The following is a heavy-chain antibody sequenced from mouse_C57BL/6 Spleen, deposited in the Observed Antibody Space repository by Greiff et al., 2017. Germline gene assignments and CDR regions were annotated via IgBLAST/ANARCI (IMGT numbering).Heavy chain of an antibody. CDR2: INPNNGGT. CDR1: GYTFTDYY. D-gene: IGHD1-1*01. V-gene: IGHV1-26*01. Sequence: EVQLKESGPELVKPGASVKISCKASGYTFTDYYMNWVKQSHGKSLEWIGDINPNNGGTSYNQKFKGKATLTVDKSSSTAYMELRSLTSEDSAVYYCARGHYYGSSYWYFDVWGTGTTVTVSS. J-gene: IGHJ1*03. CDR3: ARGHYYGSSYWYFDV.